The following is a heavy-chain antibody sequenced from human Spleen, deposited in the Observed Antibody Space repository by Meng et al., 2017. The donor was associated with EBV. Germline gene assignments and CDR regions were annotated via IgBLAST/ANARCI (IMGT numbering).Heavy chain of an antibody. CDR1: GLTFSRYW. V-gene: IGHV3-74*01. CDR3: SRDLAGADDD. Sequence: VLPVESGVAIVQPGGSLRLSCAASGLTFSRYWMHWVRQAPGKGLVWVSRTNENERITDYEDSVKGRFTISRDNTKNTLYLQMNSLRVEDTAIYFCSRDLAGADDDWGPGTLVTVSS. CDR2: TNENERIT. J-gene: IGHJ4*02.